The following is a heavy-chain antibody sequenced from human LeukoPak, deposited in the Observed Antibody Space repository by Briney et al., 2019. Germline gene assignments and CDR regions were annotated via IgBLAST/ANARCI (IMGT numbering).Heavy chain of an antibody. Sequence: GGSLRLSCAASGFTFSSYSMNWVRQAPGKGLEWVSSISSSSSYIYYADSVKGRFTISRDNAKNSLYLQMNSLRAEDAAVYYCARVLADSSGYYATSAFDCWGQGTLVTVSS. CDR2: ISSSSSYI. V-gene: IGHV3-21*01. CDR1: GFTFSSYS. J-gene: IGHJ4*02. D-gene: IGHD3-22*01. CDR3: ARVLADSSGYYATSAFDC.